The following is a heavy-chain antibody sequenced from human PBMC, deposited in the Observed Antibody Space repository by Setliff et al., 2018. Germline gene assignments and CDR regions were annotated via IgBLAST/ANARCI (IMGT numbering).Heavy chain of an antibody. D-gene: IGHD3-10*01. CDR1: GGSISSSSYY. CDR2: IYYSGST. J-gene: IGHJ5*02. CDR3: ARHHRGVIISWFDP. Sequence: PSETLSLTCTVSGGSISSSSYYWGWIRQPPGKGLEWIGSIYYSGSTYYNPSLKSRVTISVDTSKNQFSLKLSSVTAAGTAVYYCARHHRGVIISWFDPWGQGALVTVSS. V-gene: IGHV4-39*01.